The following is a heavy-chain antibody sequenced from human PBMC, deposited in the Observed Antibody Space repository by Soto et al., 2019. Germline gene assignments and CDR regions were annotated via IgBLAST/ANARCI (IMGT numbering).Heavy chain of an antibody. Sequence: QVQLVESGGGVVQPGRSLRLSCAASGFTFSSYGMHWVRQAPGKGLEWVAVISYDGSNKYYADSVKGRFTISRDNSKNTLYLQMNSLRAEDTAVYYCAGGDSSGYYFAWGQGTLVTVSS. D-gene: IGHD3-22*01. CDR1: GFTFSSYG. CDR3: AGGDSSGYYFA. V-gene: IGHV3-30*03. CDR2: ISYDGSNK. J-gene: IGHJ4*02.